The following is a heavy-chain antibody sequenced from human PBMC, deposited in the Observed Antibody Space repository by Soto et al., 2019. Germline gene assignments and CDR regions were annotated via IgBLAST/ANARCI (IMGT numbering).Heavy chain of an antibody. CDR1: GYTFTSYG. Sequence: GASVKVSCKASGYTFTSYGISWVRQAPGQGLEWMGWISGYNGNTNLAQKLQGRVTITTDTSASTAYMELSSLRSEDTAVYYCARDVAAADYWGQGTLVTVSS. D-gene: IGHD6-13*01. J-gene: IGHJ4*02. CDR2: ISGYNGNT. V-gene: IGHV1-18*01. CDR3: ARDVAAADY.